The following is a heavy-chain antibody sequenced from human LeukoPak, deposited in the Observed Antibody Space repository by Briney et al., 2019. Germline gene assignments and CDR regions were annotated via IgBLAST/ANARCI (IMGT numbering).Heavy chain of an antibody. CDR1: GFTFDDYA. V-gene: IGHV3-30*02. Sequence: GGSLRLSCAASGFTFDDYAMHWVRQAPGKGLEWVAFIRYDGSNKYYADSVKGRFTISRDNSKNTLYLQMNSLRAEDTAVYYCAKDFRTIFDYWGQGTLVTVSS. CDR3: AKDFRTIFDY. J-gene: IGHJ4*02. CDR2: IRYDGSNK. D-gene: IGHD4/OR15-4a*01.